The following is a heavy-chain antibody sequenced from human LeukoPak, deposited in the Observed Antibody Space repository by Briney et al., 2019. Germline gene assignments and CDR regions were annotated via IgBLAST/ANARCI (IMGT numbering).Heavy chain of an antibody. CDR3: ARGDRGGWYYDSSGYFNYFDY. D-gene: IGHD3-22*01. J-gene: IGHJ4*02. CDR1: GYTFTSYG. V-gene: IGHV1-18*01. CDR2: ISAYNGNT. Sequence: GASVKVSCKASGYTFTSYGISWVRQAPGQGLEWMGWISAYNGNTNYAQKLQGRVTMTTDTSTSTAYMELRSLRSDDTVVYYCARGDRGGWYYDSSGYFNYFDYWGQGTLVTVSS.